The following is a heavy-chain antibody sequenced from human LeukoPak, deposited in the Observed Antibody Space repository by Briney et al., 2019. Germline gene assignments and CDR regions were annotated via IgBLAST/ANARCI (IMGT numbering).Heavy chain of an antibody. Sequence: ASVKVSCKASGYTLTSYGISWVRQAPGQGLEWMGWISAYNGNTNYAQKLQGRVTMTTDTSTSTAYMELRSLRSDDTAVYYCARVAVLTRAAAGTGHFDYWGQGTLVTVSS. V-gene: IGHV1-18*01. CDR3: ARVAVLTRAAAGTGHFDY. CDR1: GYTLTSYG. D-gene: IGHD6-13*01. J-gene: IGHJ4*02. CDR2: ISAYNGNT.